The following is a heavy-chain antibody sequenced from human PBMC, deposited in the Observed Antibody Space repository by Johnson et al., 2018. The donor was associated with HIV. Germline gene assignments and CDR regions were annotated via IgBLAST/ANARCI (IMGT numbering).Heavy chain of an antibody. CDR2: ISWNSGSI. J-gene: IGHJ3*02. CDR1: GFTFSNYA. D-gene: IGHD3-22*01. V-gene: IGHV3-9*01. CDR3: TRTDDAYHYDTFGYIDAFDI. Sequence: VQLVESGGGVVQPGRSLRLSCAASGFTFSNYAMHWVRQAPGKGLEWVSGISWNSGSIGYADSVKGRFSISRDNSKNTLYLQMNSLRVEDTAVYYCTRTDDAYHYDTFGYIDAFDIWGKGTMVTVSS.